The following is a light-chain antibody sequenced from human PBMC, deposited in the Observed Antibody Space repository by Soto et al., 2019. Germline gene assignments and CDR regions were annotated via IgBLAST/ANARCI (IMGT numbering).Light chain of an antibody. CDR1: QSVSNY. J-gene: IGKJ1*01. CDR3: QQYGSSGT. V-gene: IGKV3-11*01. Sequence: EIVLTQSPATLSLSPGERATLSCRASQSVSNYVAWYQQKPGQAPRLLIYDASNRATGIPARFSGSGSGTDFTLTISRLEPEDFAVYYCQQYGSSGTFGQRTKVDI. CDR2: DAS.